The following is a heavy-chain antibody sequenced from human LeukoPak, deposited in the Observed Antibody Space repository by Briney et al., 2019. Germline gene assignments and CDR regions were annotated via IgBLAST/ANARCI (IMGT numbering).Heavy chain of an antibody. CDR3: ARLVLAVAGSFDY. CDR2: IYYSGST. J-gene: IGHJ4*02. D-gene: IGHD6-19*01. V-gene: IGHV4-59*08. Sequence: SETLSLTCTVSGGSISSYYWSWIRQPPGKGLEWIGYIYYSGSTNYNPSLRSRVTISVDTSKNQFSLKLSSVTAADTAVYYCARLVLAVAGSFDYWGQGTLVTVSS. CDR1: GGSISSYY.